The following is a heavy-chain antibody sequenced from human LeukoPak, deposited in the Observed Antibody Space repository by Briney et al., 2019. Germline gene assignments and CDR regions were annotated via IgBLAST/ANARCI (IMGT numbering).Heavy chain of an antibody. Sequence: ASVKVSCKASGYTFTSYGISWVQQAPGQGLEWMGWISAYNGNTNYAQKLQGRVTRTTDTSTSTAYMELRSLRSDDTAVYYCAREKDYYYYYMDVWGKGTTVTVSS. CDR3: AREKDYYYYYMDV. V-gene: IGHV1-18*01. CDR1: GYTFTSYG. CDR2: ISAYNGNT. J-gene: IGHJ6*03.